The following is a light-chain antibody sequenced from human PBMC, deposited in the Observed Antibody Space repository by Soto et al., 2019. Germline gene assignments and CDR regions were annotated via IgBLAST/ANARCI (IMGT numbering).Light chain of an antibody. CDR1: QDLDKW. CDR2: RSS. CDR3: QQYSSYWT. V-gene: IGKV1-5*03. Sequence: IVMSQSPSSLSASVGDRVTITCRASQDLDKWLAWYQQKPGKAPKLLIYRSSTLKQGDPPRFIGFRSGTEYILTINDLLPDDFATYSCQQYSSYWTFGQGTMVEIK. J-gene: IGKJ1*01.